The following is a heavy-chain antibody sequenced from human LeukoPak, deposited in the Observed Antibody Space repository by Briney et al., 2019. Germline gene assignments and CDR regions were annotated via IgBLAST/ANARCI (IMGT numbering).Heavy chain of an antibody. J-gene: IGHJ4*02. CDR3: ARNEGSYLKYYFDY. D-gene: IGHD3-10*01. CDR1: GFTFSNYA. V-gene: IGHV3-23*01. CDR2: ISASATSS. Sequence: GGSLRLYCTASGFTFSNYAMSWVRQAPGKGLEWVSVISASATSSYYADSVKGRFTISRHNSKNTVYLQMNSLRAEDTAVYYCARNEGSYLKYYFDYWGLGTLVTISS.